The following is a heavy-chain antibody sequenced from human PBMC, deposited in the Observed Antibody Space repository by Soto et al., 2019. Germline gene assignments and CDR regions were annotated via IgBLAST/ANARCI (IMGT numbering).Heavy chain of an antibody. J-gene: IGHJ4*02. CDR1: GFSLSTNGVG. D-gene: IGHD4-17*01. CDR2: IYWDDSK. Sequence: QITLKESGPTLVKPTQTLTLTCSFSGFSLSTNGVGVGWIRQPPGKALEWLALIYWDDSKHYSPSLNSRLTXXKXXTRTLVVLTLTNMDPVDTATYYCAKKGGGDYILGYWGQGTLVTVSS. CDR3: AKKGGGDYILGY. V-gene: IGHV2-5*02.